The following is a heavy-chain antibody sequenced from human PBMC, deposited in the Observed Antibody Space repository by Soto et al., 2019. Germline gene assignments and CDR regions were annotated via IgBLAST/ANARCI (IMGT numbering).Heavy chain of an antibody. CDR3: ARAVAVPADFDY. D-gene: IGHD6-19*01. Sequence: QVQLVQSGAEEKKPGASVKVSCKASGYTFTGYAMHWVRQAPGPRLEWMGWINAGNGNTKYSQKFQGRVTITRDTSASTAYMELSILRSEDTAVYYCARAVAVPADFDYWGQGTLVTVSS. J-gene: IGHJ4*02. V-gene: IGHV1-3*05. CDR2: INAGNGNT. CDR1: GYTFTGYA.